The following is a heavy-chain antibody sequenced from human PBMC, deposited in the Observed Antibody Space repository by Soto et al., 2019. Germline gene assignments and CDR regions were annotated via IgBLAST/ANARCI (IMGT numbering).Heavy chain of an antibody. D-gene: IGHD4-17*01. CDR1: GFSLSTSGMC. CDR2: IDWDDDK. V-gene: IGHV2-70*01. CDR3: ARNSGYGGNHFDF. J-gene: IGHJ4*02. Sequence: SGPTLVNPTQTLTLTCTFSGFSLSTSGMCVSWIRQPPGKALEWLALIDWDDDKYYNTFLKTRLTISRDTSKNQVVLTMTNMDPVDTATYYCARNSGYGGNHFDFWGQGTLVTVSS.